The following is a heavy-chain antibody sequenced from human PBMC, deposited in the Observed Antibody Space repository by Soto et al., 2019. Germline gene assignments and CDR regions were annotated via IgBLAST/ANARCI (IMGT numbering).Heavy chain of an antibody. V-gene: IGHV1-58*01. D-gene: IGHD6-19*01. CDR1: GFTFTRSA. J-gene: IGHJ4*02. CDR3: PADRSRSGWYATVDC. Sequence: VKVSCKASGFTFTRSAVQWGRQGRGQRLEWIGWIVVGSGNTNYAQKFQERVTITRDMSTSTAYMELSSLRYEDTAVYYCPADRSRSGWYATVDCWGRG. CDR2: IVVGSGNT.